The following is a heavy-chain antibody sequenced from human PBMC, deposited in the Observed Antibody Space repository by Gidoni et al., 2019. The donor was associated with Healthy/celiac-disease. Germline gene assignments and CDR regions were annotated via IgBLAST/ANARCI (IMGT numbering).Heavy chain of an antibody. J-gene: IGHJ4*02. CDR3: ARARVYDILTGYYFDY. CDR2: IYYSGGT. CDR1: GGSISSYY. V-gene: IGHV4-59*01. D-gene: IGHD3-9*01. Sequence: QVQLQESGPGLVKPSETLSLTCTVSGGSISSYYWSWIRQPPGKGLEWIGYIYYSGGTNYNPSLKSRVTISVDTSKNQFSLKLSSVTAADTAVYYCARARVYDILTGYYFDYWGQGTLVTVSS.